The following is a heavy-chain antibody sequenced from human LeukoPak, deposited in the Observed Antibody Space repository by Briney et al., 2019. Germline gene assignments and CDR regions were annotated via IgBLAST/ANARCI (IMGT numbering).Heavy chain of an antibody. CDR3: ARAPYDSTSYYPRDEDC. CDR1: GFTVSSNS. J-gene: IGHJ4*02. Sequence: QTGGSLRLSCVASGFTVSSNSMSWVRQAPGKGLEWVSGIYSGGSTYYADSVKGRFITSRDNSKNTLYLHMSSLRAEDTAVYYCARAPYDSTSYYPRDEDCGGQETLVTVSS. V-gene: IGHV3-66*01. CDR2: IYSGGST. D-gene: IGHD3-22*01.